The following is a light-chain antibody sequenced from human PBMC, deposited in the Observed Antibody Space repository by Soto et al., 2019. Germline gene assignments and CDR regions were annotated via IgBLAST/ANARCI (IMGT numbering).Light chain of an antibody. CDR2: KAT. CDR3: QQYDSYRT. J-gene: IGKJ1*01. CDR1: QSISRW. V-gene: IGKV1-5*03. Sequence: DIQMTQSPSTLSASVGDRVTITCRASQSISRWFAWYQQKTGKAPKLLIYKATSLDSGVPSRFSGSGSGTEFPITISSLQPDDFATYYCQQYDSYRTFGQGTKVEIK.